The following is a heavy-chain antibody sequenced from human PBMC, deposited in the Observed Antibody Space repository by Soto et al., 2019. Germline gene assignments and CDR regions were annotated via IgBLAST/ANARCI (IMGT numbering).Heavy chain of an antibody. CDR3: ARAVTMIVVVITTGAFDI. J-gene: IGHJ3*02. Sequence: AASVKVSCKASGGAFSSYAISWVRQAPGQGLEWMGGIIPIFGTANYAQKFQGRVTITADESTSTAYMELSSLRSEDTAVYYCARAVTMIVVVITTGAFDIWGQGTMVTVSS. V-gene: IGHV1-69*13. CDR2: IIPIFGTA. D-gene: IGHD3-22*01. CDR1: GGAFSSYA.